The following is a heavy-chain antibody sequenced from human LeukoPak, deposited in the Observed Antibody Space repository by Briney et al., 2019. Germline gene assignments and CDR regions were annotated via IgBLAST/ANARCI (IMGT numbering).Heavy chain of an antibody. Sequence: GGSLRLSCAASGFAFSDYYMSWIRQAPGKGLEWVSYISSSGSTIYYADSVKGRFTISRDNAKNSLYLQMNSLRAEDTAVYYCARDAFGILTGHSPDYWGQGTLVTVSS. CDR2: ISSSGSTI. D-gene: IGHD3-9*01. CDR1: GFAFSDYY. V-gene: IGHV3-11*01. CDR3: ARDAFGILTGHSPDY. J-gene: IGHJ4*02.